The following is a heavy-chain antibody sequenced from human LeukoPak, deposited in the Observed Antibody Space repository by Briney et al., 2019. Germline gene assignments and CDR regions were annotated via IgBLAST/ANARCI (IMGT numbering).Heavy chain of an antibody. CDR3: ARDRSRDYVADY. J-gene: IGHJ4*02. Sequence: GGSLRLSCLASGFTFSTYEMNWVRQAPGKGLEWISYISSGGSTIEYADSVKGRFTVSRDNAKSSLYLQMNSLRFDDTAIYYCARDRSRDYVADYWGQGTLVTVSS. D-gene: IGHD4-17*01. CDR1: GFTFSTYE. V-gene: IGHV3-48*03. CDR2: ISSGGSTI.